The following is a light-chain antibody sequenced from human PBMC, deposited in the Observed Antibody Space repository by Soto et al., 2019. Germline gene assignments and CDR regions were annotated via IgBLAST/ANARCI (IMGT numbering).Light chain of an antibody. CDR2: GAS. CDR3: QQYNNWPLFT. J-gene: IGKJ3*01. CDR1: QSVSSN. Sequence: EIVMTQSPATLSVSPGERATLSCRASQSVSSNLAWYQQKPGQAPRLLIYGASTRATGIPARFSGSGSGTEFTLTISSLQSADFAVYYCQQYNNWPLFTFGPGTKVNIK. V-gene: IGKV3-15*01.